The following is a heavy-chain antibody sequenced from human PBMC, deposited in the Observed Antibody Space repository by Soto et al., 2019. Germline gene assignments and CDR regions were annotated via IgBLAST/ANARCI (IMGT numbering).Heavy chain of an antibody. CDR2: ISPSGTT. V-gene: IGHV4-34*01. CDR3: ARAPKVSGSAQTRPDF. CDR1: SGSLSGYY. D-gene: IGHD6-6*01. J-gene: IGHJ4*02. Sequence: QVQLHQWGAGLLKPSETLSLACSLYSGSLSGYYWSWIRQPPGKGLEWIGEISPSGTTNYSPSLKSRVSISFDTSKNQFSLNLTSLTAADTAVYYCARAPKVSGSAQTRPDFWGQGSLVTVSS.